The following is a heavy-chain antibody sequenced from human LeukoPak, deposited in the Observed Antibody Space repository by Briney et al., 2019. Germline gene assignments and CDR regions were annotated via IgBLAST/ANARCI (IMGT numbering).Heavy chain of an antibody. CDR3: ARERGDIFCTSTSCYTFAFDI. CDR1: GFTFSDYA. CDR2: ISYDGSNK. Sequence: GGSLRLSCAASGFTFSDYAMSWDRQAPGKGLEWVAVISYDGSNKYYADSVKGRFTISRDNSKNTLYLQMNSLRAEDTAVYYCARERGDIFCTSTSCYTFAFDIWGQGTMVTVSS. V-gene: IGHV3-30-3*01. D-gene: IGHD2-2*02. J-gene: IGHJ3*02.